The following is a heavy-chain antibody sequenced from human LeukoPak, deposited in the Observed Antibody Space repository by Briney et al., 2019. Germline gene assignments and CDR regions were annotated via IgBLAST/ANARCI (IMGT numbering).Heavy chain of an antibody. CDR3: AGYDSSGYYYP. V-gene: IGHV3-23*01. CDR2: ISGSGGST. J-gene: IGHJ5*02. Sequence: GGSLRLSCAASGFTFSSYALSWVRQAPGKGLEWVSGISGSGGSTYYADSVTGRFTISRDNSKNTLYLQMNSLRAEDTAVYYCAGYDSSGYYYPWGQGTLVTVSS. CDR1: GFTFSSYA. D-gene: IGHD3-22*01.